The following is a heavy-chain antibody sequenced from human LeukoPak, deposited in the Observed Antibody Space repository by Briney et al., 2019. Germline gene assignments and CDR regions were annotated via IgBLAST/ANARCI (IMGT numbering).Heavy chain of an antibody. CDR2: IYYSGST. CDR3: ARGRITPYQAFDI. V-gene: IGHV4-59*01. Sequence: PSETLSLTCTVSGGSISSYHRSWIRQPPGKGLEWIGYIYYSGSTNHNPSLKSRVTISVDTSKKQFSLKLSSVTAADTAVYYCARGRITPYQAFDIWGQGTMVTVSS. D-gene: IGHD1-14*01. CDR1: GGSISSYH. J-gene: IGHJ3*02.